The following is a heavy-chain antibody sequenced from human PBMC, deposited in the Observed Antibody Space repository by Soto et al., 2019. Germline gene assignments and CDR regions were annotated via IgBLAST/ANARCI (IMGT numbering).Heavy chain of an antibody. CDR2: ISYDGSNK. CDR3: AKETLMTTVTTGGWYFDL. CDR1: GFTFSSYG. D-gene: IGHD4-17*01. V-gene: IGHV3-30*18. J-gene: IGHJ2*01. Sequence: QVQLVESGGGVVQPGRSLRLSCAASGFTFSSYGMHWVRQAPGKGLEWVAVISYDGSNKYYADSVKGRFTISRDNSKNTLYLQMNSLRAEDTAVYYCAKETLMTTVTTGGWYFDLWGRGTLVTVSS.